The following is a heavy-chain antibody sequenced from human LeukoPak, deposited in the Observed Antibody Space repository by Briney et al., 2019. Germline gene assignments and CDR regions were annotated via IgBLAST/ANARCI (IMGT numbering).Heavy chain of an antibody. CDR2: ISGSAGST. D-gene: IGHD1-26*01. V-gene: IGHV3-23*01. CDR3: AKFVGSLAIDY. J-gene: IGHJ4*02. Sequence: GGSLRLSCAASGFTFSSYAMGWDRQAPGKGLEWVSLISGSAGSTYYADSVKGRFTISRDNSKNTLYLQMNSLRAEDTAVYSCAKFVGSLAIDYWGQGTLVTVSS. CDR1: GFTFSSYA.